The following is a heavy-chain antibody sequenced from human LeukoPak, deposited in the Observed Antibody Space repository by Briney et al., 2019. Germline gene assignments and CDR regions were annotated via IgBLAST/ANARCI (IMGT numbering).Heavy chain of an antibody. D-gene: IGHD3-10*01. V-gene: IGHV4-31*03. CDR1: GGSISSGGYS. Sequence: SETLSLTCTVSGGSISSGGYSWTWIRQHPGKGLEWIGYIYYSGSTYYNPSLKSRVTISVDTSKNQFSLKLSSVTAADTAVYYCARGVFDYGSGSYDTYHFEYWGQGTLVTVSA. CDR2: IYYSGST. CDR3: ARGVFDYGSGSYDTYHFEY. J-gene: IGHJ4*02.